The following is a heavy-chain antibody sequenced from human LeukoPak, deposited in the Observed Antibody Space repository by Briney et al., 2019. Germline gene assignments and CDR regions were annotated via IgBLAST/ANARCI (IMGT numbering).Heavy chain of an antibody. Sequence: GGSLRLSCAAPGFTFSSFGMSWVRQAPGKGLEWVSSISGSGGRTYYADSVKGRFTSSRDNSKNTLYLQMNSLRAEDTAVYYCAREYYDSSDYPRQHYFDYWGQGTLVTVSS. CDR1: GFTFSSFG. D-gene: IGHD3-22*01. CDR3: AREYYDSSDYPRQHYFDY. V-gene: IGHV3-23*01. J-gene: IGHJ4*02. CDR2: ISGSGGRT.